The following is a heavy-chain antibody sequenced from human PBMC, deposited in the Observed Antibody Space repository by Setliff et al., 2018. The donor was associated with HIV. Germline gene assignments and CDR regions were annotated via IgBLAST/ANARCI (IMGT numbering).Heavy chain of an antibody. Sequence: SETLSLTCAVYGDSFSGYYWSWIRQAPGEGLEWIGEINHSRRTNYNPSLRSRVTMSVDTSKNQSSLNLRSVTAADTAVYYCARGFSGDYLFTGYMDVWGKGTTVTVSS. V-gene: IGHV4-34*01. CDR1: GDSFSGYY. CDR2: INHSRRT. CDR3: ARGFSGDYLFTGYMDV. J-gene: IGHJ6*03. D-gene: IGHD3-22*01.